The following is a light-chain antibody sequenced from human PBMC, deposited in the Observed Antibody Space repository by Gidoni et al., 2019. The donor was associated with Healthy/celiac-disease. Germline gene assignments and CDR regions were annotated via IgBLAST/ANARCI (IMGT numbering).Light chain of an antibody. J-gene: IGKJ5*01. CDR1: QSVSSY. Sequence: EIVLTQSPATLSLSPGERATRSCRASQSVSSYLAWYQQKPGKAPRLLIYDAYNRATGIPAQFSSSRCGTDFTLTISSLGPEDFAVYYCQQRSNWPQITFGQGTQLEIK. V-gene: IGKV3-11*01. CDR2: DAY. CDR3: QQRSNWPQIT.